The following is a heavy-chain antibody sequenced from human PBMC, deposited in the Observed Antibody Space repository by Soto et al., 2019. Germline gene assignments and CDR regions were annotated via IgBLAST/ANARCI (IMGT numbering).Heavy chain of an antibody. V-gene: IGHV1-18*01. D-gene: IGHD3-3*01. CDR3: SRFARRITIFGVVTAPLDY. CDR1: GYTFTSYG. J-gene: IGHJ4*02. Sequence: ASVKVSCKASGYTFTSYGISWVRQAPGQGLEWMGWISAYNGNTNYAQKLQGRVTMTTDTSTSTAYMELRSLRSDDTAVYYCSRFARRITIFGVVTAPLDYWGQGALVTVSS. CDR2: ISAYNGNT.